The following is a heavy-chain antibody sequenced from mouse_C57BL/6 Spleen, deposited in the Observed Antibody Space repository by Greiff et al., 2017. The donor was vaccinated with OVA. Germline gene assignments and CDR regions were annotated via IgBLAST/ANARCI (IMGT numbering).Heavy chain of an antibody. CDR3: ARGGTTVVAHWYFDV. CDR2: INPNNGGT. Sequence: VQLQQSGPELVKPGASVKMSCKASGYTFTDYNMHWVKQSHGKSLEWIGYINPNNGGTSYNQKFKGKATLTVNKSSSTAYMERRSLTSEDSAVYYCARGGTTVVAHWYFDVWGTGTTVTVSS. J-gene: IGHJ1*03. D-gene: IGHD1-1*01. V-gene: IGHV1-22*01. CDR1: GYTFTDYN.